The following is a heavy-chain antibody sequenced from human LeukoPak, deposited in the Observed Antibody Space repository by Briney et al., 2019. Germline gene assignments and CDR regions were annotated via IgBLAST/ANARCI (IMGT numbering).Heavy chain of an antibody. J-gene: IGHJ5*02. CDR2: ISGSGGST. Sequence: GGSLRLSCAASGFTSSSYAMSWVRQAPGKGLEWVSGISGSGGSTYYADSVKGRFTISRDNSKNTLYLQMNSLRAEDTAVYYCAKLPIVVVVAATWWFDPWGQGTLVTVSS. CDR1: GFTSSSYA. CDR3: AKLPIVVVVAATWWFDP. V-gene: IGHV3-23*01. D-gene: IGHD2-15*01.